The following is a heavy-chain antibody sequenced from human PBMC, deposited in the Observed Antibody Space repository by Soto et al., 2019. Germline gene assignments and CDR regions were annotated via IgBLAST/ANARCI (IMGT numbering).Heavy chain of an antibody. CDR3: VRDMVHYEFWRNHERCMLF. V-gene: IGHV3-9*01. CDR1: GFTFEDHA. J-gene: IGHJ6*02. Sequence: LRLSCVASGFTFEDHAMHWVRQGPGKGLEWVSGISWNSDIIVYADSVKGRFTMSRDNVKNSLYLQMSSLRSEDTAAYYCVRDMVHYEFWRNHERCMLFCGPATSRTVS. D-gene: IGHD3-3*01. CDR2: ISWNSDII.